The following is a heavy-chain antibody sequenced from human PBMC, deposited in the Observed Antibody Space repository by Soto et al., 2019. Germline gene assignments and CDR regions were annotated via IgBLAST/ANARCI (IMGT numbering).Heavy chain of an antibody. CDR3: ARVWTTVTNWFDP. D-gene: IGHD4-17*01. CDR1: GGSINSSNW. CDR2: IYHSGST. Sequence: SETLSLTCAVSGGSINSSNWWSWVRQPPGKGLEWIGEIYHSGSTNYNPSLKSRVTISVDKSKNQFSLKLNSVTAADTAVYYCARVWTTVTNWFDPWGQGTLVTVS. V-gene: IGHV4-4*02. J-gene: IGHJ5*02.